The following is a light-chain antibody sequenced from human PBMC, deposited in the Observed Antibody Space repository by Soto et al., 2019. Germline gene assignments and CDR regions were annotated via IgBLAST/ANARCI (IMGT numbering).Light chain of an antibody. J-gene: IGLJ3*02. CDR3: ATWDDTLNGRV. CDR2: SDN. CDR1: SSNIGSNS. V-gene: IGLV1-44*01. Sequence: QSVLTRPPSASGTPGQRVTISCSGSSSNIGSNSVNWYHQVAGTAPKLLIHSDNQRPSGVPDRFSGSKSGTSASLAISGLQSGDEADYYCATWDDTLNGRVFGGGTKVTVL.